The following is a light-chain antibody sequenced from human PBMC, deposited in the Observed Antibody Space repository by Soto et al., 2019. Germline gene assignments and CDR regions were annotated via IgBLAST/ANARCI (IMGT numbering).Light chain of an antibody. CDR1: QGINSW. CDR3: QQAESFPLT. CDR2: AAS. J-gene: IGKJ4*01. V-gene: IGKV1-12*01. Sequence: DIQMTQSPSSVSASVGDRVTITCRASQGINSWLAWYQQKPGKAPKLLIYAASNLESGVPSRFSGSGSGTDVTFTISSLQPEDFATYYGQQAESFPLTFGGGTKVQIK.